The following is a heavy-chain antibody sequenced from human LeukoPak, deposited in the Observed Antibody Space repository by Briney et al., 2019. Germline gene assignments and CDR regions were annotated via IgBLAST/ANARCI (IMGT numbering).Heavy chain of an antibody. Sequence: PSETLSLTCTASGGSISSYYWSWIRQPPGKGLEWIGYIYYSGSTNYNPSLKSRVTISVDTSKNHFSLKLSSVTAADTAVYYCARTYYDIAGYYYGMDVWGQGTTVTVSS. D-gene: IGHD3-9*01. V-gene: IGHV4-59*01. CDR1: GGSISSYY. J-gene: IGHJ6*02. CDR3: ARTYYDIAGYYYGMDV. CDR2: IYYSGST.